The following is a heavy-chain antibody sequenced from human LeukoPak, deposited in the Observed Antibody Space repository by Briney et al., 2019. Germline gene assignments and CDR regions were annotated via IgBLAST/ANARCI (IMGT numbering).Heavy chain of an antibody. Sequence: GSSVKVSCKASVYTCSGCYMHWVRQGPRQGLEWMGWIKPNSGGTNYAQKVQGRVTMTRDTSISTAYMELSRLRSDDTAVYYCARDDEYYYGSGSHYYFDYWGQGTLVTVSS. CDR1: VYTCSGCY. V-gene: IGHV1-2*02. CDR2: IKPNSGGT. J-gene: IGHJ4*02. CDR3: ARDDEYYYGSGSHYYFDY. D-gene: IGHD3-10*01.